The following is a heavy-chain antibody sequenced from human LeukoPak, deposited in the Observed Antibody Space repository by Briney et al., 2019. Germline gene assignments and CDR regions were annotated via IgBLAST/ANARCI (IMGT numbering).Heavy chain of an antibody. CDR2: INPDGTKT. J-gene: IGHJ5*02. CDR3: ATAPASVDSS. V-gene: IGHV3-7*01. D-gene: IGHD3-3*01. Sequence: GGPLKLSCAALGFTFTSFWLTWSPKSPGKGLKGVANINPDGTKTTYVDSVEGRFAISRDNAKNSVFLLMTSLRAEDTAMYYCATAPASVDSSWGQGTLVAVSS. CDR1: GFTFTSFW.